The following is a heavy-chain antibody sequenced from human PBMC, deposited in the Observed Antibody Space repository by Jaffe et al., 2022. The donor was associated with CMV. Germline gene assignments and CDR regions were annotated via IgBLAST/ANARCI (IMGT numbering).Heavy chain of an antibody. CDR2: IIPILGIA. J-gene: IGHJ6*03. CDR1: GGTFSSYA. CDR3: ASGGYDILTGYSPPTDYYYYMDV. D-gene: IGHD3-9*01. V-gene: IGHV1-69*09. Sequence: QVQLVQSGAEVKKPGSSVKVSCKASGGTFSSYAISWVRQAPGQGLEWMGRIIPILGIANYAQKFQGRVTITADKSTSTAYMELSSLRSEDTAVYYCASGGYDILTGYSPPTDYYYYMDVWGKGTTVTVSS.